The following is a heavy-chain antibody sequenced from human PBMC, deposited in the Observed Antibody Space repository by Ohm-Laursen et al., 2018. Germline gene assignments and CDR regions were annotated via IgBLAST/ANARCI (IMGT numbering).Heavy chain of an antibody. D-gene: IGHD4-23*01. Sequence: GSLRLSCTASGFTFSSYAMHWVRQAPGKGLEYVSAISSNGGSTYYANSVKGGLTISRDNSKNTLYLQMGSLRAEDMAVYYCARDPGGGNHYDYWGQGTLVTVSS. CDR2: ISSNGGST. CDR3: ARDPGGGNHYDY. V-gene: IGHV3-64*01. J-gene: IGHJ4*02. CDR1: GFTFSSYA.